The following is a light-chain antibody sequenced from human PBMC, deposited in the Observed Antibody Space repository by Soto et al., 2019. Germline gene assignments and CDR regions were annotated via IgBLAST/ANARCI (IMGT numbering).Light chain of an antibody. V-gene: IGLV2-14*01. CDR1: SSDIGGYNY. CDR3: SSYTSRSTLCV. CDR2: EVT. Sequence: QSVLTQPASVSGSPGQSITVSCTGTSSDIGGYNYVSWYQQHPGKAPKLMVYEVTNRPSGVSDRFSGSKSGNTASLTISGLQADDEGYYYCSSYTSRSTLCVFGTGTKLTVL. J-gene: IGLJ1*01.